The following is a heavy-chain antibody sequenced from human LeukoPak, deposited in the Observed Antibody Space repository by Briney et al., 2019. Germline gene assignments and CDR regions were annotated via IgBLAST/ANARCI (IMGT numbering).Heavy chain of an antibody. J-gene: IGHJ3*02. CDR3: ARWTTRDAFDI. V-gene: IGHV4-30-2*01. CDR1: GGSISSGGYS. D-gene: IGHD4-17*01. CDR2: IYHSGST. Sequence: PSQTLSLTCAVSGGSISSGGYSWSWIRQPPGKGLEWIGYIYHSGSTYYNPSLKSRVAISVDRSNNQFSLKLTSVTAADTAVYYCARWTTRDAFDIWGQGTMVTVSS.